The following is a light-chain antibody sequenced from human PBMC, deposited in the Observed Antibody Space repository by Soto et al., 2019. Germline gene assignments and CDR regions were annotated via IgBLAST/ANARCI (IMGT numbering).Light chain of an antibody. Sequence: DIQMTQSPSSLSASVGDRVTITCRASQSISGYLNWYQQKPGKAPKVLISGASTLHNGVPSRFSGRGSGTDFTLTISSLQPEDVATYYCQQSLSNPLTFGGGTKVEIK. J-gene: IGKJ4*01. CDR1: QSISGY. CDR3: QQSLSNPLT. V-gene: IGKV1-39*01. CDR2: GAS.